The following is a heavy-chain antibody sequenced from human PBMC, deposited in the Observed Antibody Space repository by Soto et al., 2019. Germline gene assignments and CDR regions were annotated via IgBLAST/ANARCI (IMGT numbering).Heavy chain of an antibody. CDR3: ARGFGGATYYYYYGMDV. Sequence: SETLSLTCAVYGGSFSGYYWSWIRQPPGKGLEWIGEINHSGSTNYNPSLKSRVTISVDTSKNQFSLKLSSVTATDTAVYYCARGFGGATYYYYYGMDVWGQGTTVTVSS. D-gene: IGHD1-26*01. CDR2: INHSGST. CDR1: GGSFSGYY. J-gene: IGHJ6*02. V-gene: IGHV4-34*01.